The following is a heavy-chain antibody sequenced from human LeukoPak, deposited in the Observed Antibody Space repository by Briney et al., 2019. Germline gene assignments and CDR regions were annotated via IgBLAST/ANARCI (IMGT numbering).Heavy chain of an antibody. V-gene: IGHV1-8*01. CDR3: ARVKMVRGVIIGELGY. J-gene: IGHJ4*02. D-gene: IGHD3-10*01. CDR2: MNPNSGNT. CDR1: GYTFTSYD. Sequence: ASVKVSCKASGYTFTSYDINWVRQATGQGLEWMGWMNPNSGNTGYAQKFQGRVTMTRNTSISTAYMELSSLRSEDTAVYYCARVKMVRGVIIGELGYWGQGTLVTVSS.